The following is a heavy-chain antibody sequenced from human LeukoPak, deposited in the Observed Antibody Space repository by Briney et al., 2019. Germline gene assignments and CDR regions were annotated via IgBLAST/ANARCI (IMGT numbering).Heavy chain of an antibody. CDR1: GGSISSYY. Sequence: SETLSLTCTVPGGSISSYYWSWIRQPPGKGLEWIGYIYYSGSTNYNPSLKSRVTISVDTSKNQFSLKLSSVTAADTAVYYCARVAGIPYYYDSSGPWDYWGQGTLVTVSS. D-gene: IGHD3-22*01. J-gene: IGHJ4*02. V-gene: IGHV4-59*01. CDR2: IYYSGST. CDR3: ARVAGIPYYYDSSGPWDY.